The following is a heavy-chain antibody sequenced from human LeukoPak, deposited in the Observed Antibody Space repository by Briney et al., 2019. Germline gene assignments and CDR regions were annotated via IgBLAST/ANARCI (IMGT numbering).Heavy chain of an antibody. D-gene: IGHD1-26*01. CDR2: ISGSGAST. V-gene: IGHV3-23*01. Sequence: GGSLRLSCLTSGFTLSTNAMSWVRQAPGKGLEWISGISGSGASTYYADSVRGRFTISRDDSRNTLYLQMNSLRGDDTAVYYCAKDVGKWESLHFFDYWGQGTLVTVSS. CDR3: AKDVGKWESLHFFDY. CDR1: GFTLSTNA. J-gene: IGHJ4*02.